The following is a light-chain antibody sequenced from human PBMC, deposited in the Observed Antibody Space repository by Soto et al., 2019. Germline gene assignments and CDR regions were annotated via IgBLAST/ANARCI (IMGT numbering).Light chain of an antibody. CDR2: DAS. Sequence: DIQMTQSPSSLFASVGDRVTITCQATQDINIYLNWYQQKPGKAPNLLIYDASNLEIGVPSRFSGSGSGTHFTFTISSLQTEDIGTYYCQQYDILPLTFGGGTKVDVK. CDR1: QDINIY. V-gene: IGKV1-33*01. CDR3: QQYDILPLT. J-gene: IGKJ4*01.